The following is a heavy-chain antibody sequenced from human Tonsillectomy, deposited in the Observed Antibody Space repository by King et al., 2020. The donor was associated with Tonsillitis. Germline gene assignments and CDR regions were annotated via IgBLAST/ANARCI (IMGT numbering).Heavy chain of an antibody. CDR1: GYTLSEIS. CDR2: LNPDAGEI. CDR3: ATVFPEAFDV. Sequence: QLVQSGAEVKKPGASVKVSCKVSGYTLSEISLHWVRQSPEKGLEWMGGLNPDAGEIIYAPRFQGRVTVTEDTSTDTAYMELSSLRSDDTALYFCATVFPEAFDVWGQGTMVTVSS. V-gene: IGHV1-24*01. J-gene: IGHJ3*01.